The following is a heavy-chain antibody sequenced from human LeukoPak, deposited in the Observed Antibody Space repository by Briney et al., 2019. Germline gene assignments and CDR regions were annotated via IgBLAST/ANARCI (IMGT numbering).Heavy chain of an antibody. J-gene: IGHJ6*03. V-gene: IGHV4-4*07. CDR2: IYTSGST. Sequence: SETLSLTCTVSGGSISSYYWSWIRQPAGKGLEWIGRIYTSGSTNYNPSLKSRVTMSVDMSKNQFSLKLSNVTAADTAVYYCARDRSGIAARQHYYYMDVWGKGTTVTVSS. CDR1: GGSISSYY. CDR3: ARDRSGIAARQHYYYMDV. D-gene: IGHD6-6*01.